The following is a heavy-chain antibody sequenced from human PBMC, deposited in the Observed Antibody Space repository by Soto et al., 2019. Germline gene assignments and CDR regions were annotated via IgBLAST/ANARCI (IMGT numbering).Heavy chain of an antibody. V-gene: IGHV1-3*01. CDR1: GYTFTSYA. D-gene: IGHD6-13*01. CDR2: INAGNGNT. Sequence: QVQLVQSGAEVKKPGASVKVSCKASGYTFTSYAMHWVRQAPGQRLEWMGWINAGNGNTKYSQKFQGRVTITRDTSASTAYMELSSLRSEETAVYYCARALDSSRWYVWGQGTLVTVSS. J-gene: IGHJ4*02. CDR3: ARALDSSRWYV.